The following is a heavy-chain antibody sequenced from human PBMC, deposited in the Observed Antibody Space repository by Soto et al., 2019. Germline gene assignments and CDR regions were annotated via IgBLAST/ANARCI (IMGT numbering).Heavy chain of an antibody. D-gene: IGHD5-18*01. CDR3: ARERSYGHDY. Sequence: ASVKVSCKASGYTFTSYDINWVRQATGQGLEWMGWMNPNSGNTAYAQKFQGRLTMTRNTSISTAYMELSSLRSEDTAVYYCARERSYGHDYWGQEPWSPSPQ. J-gene: IGHJ4*01. CDR1: GYTFTSYD. CDR2: MNPNSGNT. V-gene: IGHV1-8*01.